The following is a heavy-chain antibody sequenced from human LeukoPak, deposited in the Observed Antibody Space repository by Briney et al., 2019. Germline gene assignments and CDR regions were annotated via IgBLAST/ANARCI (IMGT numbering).Heavy chain of an antibody. J-gene: IGHJ4*02. V-gene: IGHV3-66*01. CDR1: GFTVSSYY. D-gene: IGHD6-19*01. CDR3: AKDSSTHHSSGWYNY. Sequence: GGSLRLSCAASGFTVSSYYMSWVRQAPGKGLEWVSVFYNSDSTYHADSVKGRFSISRDNSKNMLYLQMNSLRAEDTAVYYCAKDSSTHHSSGWYNYWGQGTLVTVSS. CDR2: FYNSDST.